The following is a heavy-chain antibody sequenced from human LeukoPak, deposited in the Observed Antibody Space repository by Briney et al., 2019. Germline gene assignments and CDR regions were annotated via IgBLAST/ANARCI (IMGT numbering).Heavy chain of an antibody. D-gene: IGHD2-15*01. CDR2: ISGSGGST. CDR3: AKDRGGYCSGGSCYSGFDY. Sequence: GGSLRLSCAASGFTFSSYAMSWVRQAPGKGLEWVSAISGSGGSTYYADSVKGRFTISRDNSKNTLYLQMNSLRAEDTAVYYCAKDRGGYCSGGSCYSGFDYWGQGTLVTVSS. J-gene: IGHJ4*02. CDR1: GFTFSSYA. V-gene: IGHV3-23*01.